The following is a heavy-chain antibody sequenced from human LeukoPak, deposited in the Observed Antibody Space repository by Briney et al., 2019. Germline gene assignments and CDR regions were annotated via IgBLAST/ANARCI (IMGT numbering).Heavy chain of an antibody. J-gene: IGHJ5*02. CDR2: ISRSGSTK. CDR3: AKEATVTPGNVNWFDT. CDR1: GFTFSDYN. Sequence: GGSLRLSCAASGFTFSDYNMRWIRQAPGKGLEWVSSISRSGSTKYYADSVKGRFTISRDNAKNSLFLQMNSLRAEDTGVYYCAKEATVTPGNVNWFDTWGQGTLVTVSS. D-gene: IGHD4-17*01. V-gene: IGHV3-11*01.